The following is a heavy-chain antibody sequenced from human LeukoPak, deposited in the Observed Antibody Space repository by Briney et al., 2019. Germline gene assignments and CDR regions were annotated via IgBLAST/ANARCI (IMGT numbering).Heavy chain of an antibody. D-gene: IGHD4-23*01. CDR1: GGSISSYY. Sequence: SETLSLTCTVSGGSISSYYWSWIRQPPGKGLEWIGYIYYSESTNYNPSLKSRVTISVDTSKNQFSLKLSSVTAADTAVYFCARQNGYGGKIDYWGQGTLVTVSS. V-gene: IGHV4-59*01. CDR3: ARQNGYGGKIDY. CDR2: IYYSEST. J-gene: IGHJ4*02.